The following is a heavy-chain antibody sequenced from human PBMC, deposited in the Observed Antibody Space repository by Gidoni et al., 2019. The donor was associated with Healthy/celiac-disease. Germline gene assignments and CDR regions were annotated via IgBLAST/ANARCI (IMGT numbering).Heavy chain of an antibody. V-gene: IGHV1-69*01. J-gene: IGHJ6*03. CDR3: ARGQYSYGEGFYYYMDV. CDR1: GGTFSSYA. CDR2: IIPIFGTA. Sequence: QVQLVQSGAEVKKPGSSVKVSCNASGGTFSSYAISWVRQAPGQGLEWMGGIIPIFGTANYAQKFQGRVTITADESTSTAYMELSSLRSEDTAVYYCARGQYSYGEGFYYYMDVWGKGTTVTVSS. D-gene: IGHD5-18*01.